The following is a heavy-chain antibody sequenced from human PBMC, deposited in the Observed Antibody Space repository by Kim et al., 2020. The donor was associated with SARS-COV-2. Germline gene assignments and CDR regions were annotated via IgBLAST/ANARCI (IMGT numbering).Heavy chain of an antibody. J-gene: IGHJ6*02. CDR3: ASGSIYGSGCSYKSSSYYGIDV. CDR2: IYYSGST. Sequence: SETLSLTCTVSGGSISSGDYYWSWIRQPPGKGLEWIGYIYYSGSTYYNPSLKSRVTISVDTSKNQFSLKLSSVTAADTAVYYCASGSIYGSGCSYKSSSYYGIDVWGQGTTVTVSS. D-gene: IGHD3-10*01. CDR1: GGSISSGDYY. V-gene: IGHV4-30-4*01.